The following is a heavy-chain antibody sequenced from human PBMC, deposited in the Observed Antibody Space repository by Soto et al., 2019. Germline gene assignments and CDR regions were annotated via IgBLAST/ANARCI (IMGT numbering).Heavy chain of an antibody. J-gene: IGHJ6*02. V-gene: IGHV1-58*02. Sequence: SVKVSCTASGLTFTYSAMQWVRQARGQGLEWIGWIVVGSGNTNYAQKFQERVTITRDMSTSTAYMVLSSLRSDDTAVYYCAAGRTGGSYYGMDVWGQGTTVTVSS. CDR2: IVVGSGNT. CDR1: GLTFTYSA. D-gene: IGHD2-2*01. CDR3: AAGRTGGSYYGMDV.